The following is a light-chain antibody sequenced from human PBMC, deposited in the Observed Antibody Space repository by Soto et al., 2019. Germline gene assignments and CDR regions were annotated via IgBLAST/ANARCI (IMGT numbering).Light chain of an antibody. Sequence: EIVLTQSPATLSLSPGERATLSFMASQSVSRNYLAWYQQKPGQAPRLLIYGASTRATGIPARFSGSGSGTEFTLTISSLQSEDFAVYYCQQYNNWPRVFGQGTKVDI. J-gene: IGKJ1*01. CDR3: QQYNNWPRV. CDR1: QSVSRN. V-gene: IGKV3-15*01. CDR2: GAS.